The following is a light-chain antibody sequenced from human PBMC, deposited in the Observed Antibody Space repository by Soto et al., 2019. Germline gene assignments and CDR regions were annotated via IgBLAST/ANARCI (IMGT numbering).Light chain of an antibody. J-gene: IGKJ3*01. CDR3: QQSFT. V-gene: IGKV1-5*03. Sequence: DIQMTQSPSTLSASVGDRVTITCRASQSISSWLAWYQQKPGKAPKLLIYKASTLESGVPSRFSGSVSWTEFTLTISSLQPDDCATYYCQQSFTFGPGTKVDIK. CDR1: QSISSW. CDR2: KAS.